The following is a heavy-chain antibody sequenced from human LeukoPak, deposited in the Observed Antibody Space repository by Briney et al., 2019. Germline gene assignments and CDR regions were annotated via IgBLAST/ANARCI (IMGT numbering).Heavy chain of an antibody. CDR2: ISSSGSTI. CDR3: ARLSIAAAGPRYWYFDL. V-gene: IGHV3-11*01. J-gene: IGHJ2*01. CDR1: GFTFSDYY. Sequence: GGSLRLSCAASGFTFSDYYMSWIRPAPGKGLEWVSYISSSGSTIYYADSVKGRFTISRDNAKNSLYLQMNSLRAEDTAVYYCARLSIAAAGPRYWYFDLWGRDTLVTVSP. D-gene: IGHD6-13*01.